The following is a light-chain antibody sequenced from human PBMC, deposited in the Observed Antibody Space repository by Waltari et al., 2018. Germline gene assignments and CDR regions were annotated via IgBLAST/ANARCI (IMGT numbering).Light chain of an antibody. CDR2: VIS. Sequence: DIQMTQSPSSLSASVGDRVTITCRASQTINKYLNWYQKRPGRAPKVLISVISYLHTGVPSRFSGSGSGTDFTLTISSLQPGDFATYYCQQSDSLPLTFGGGTKVEIK. CDR3: QQSDSLPLT. J-gene: IGKJ4*01. V-gene: IGKV1-39*01. CDR1: QTINKY.